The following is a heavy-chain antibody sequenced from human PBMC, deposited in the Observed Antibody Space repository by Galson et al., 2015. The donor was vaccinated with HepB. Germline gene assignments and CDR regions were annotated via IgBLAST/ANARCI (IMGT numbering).Heavy chain of an antibody. CDR2: ISYDGSNK. V-gene: IGHV3-30*18. J-gene: IGHJ3*02. Sequence: SLRLSCAASGFTFSSYGMHWVRQAPGKGLEWVAVISYDGSNKYYADSVKGRFTISRDNSKNTLYLQMNSLRAEDTAVYYCAKVPYRLWGSGAFDIWGQGTMVTVSS. D-gene: IGHD2-21*01. CDR1: GFTFSSYG. CDR3: AKVPYRLWGSGAFDI.